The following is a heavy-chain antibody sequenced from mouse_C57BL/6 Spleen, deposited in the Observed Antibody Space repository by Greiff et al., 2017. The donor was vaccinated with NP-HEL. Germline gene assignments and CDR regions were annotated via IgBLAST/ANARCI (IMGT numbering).Heavy chain of an antibody. CDR1: GFTFSSYA. V-gene: IGHV5-9-1*02. D-gene: IGHD2-3*01. Sequence: EVKLMESGEGLVKPGGSLKLSCAASGFTFSSYAMSWVRQTPEKRLEWVAYISSGGDYIYYADTVKGRFTISRDNARNTLYLQMSSLKSEDTAMYYCTREGYDGYLDYWGQGTTLTVSS. J-gene: IGHJ2*01. CDR2: ISSGGDYI. CDR3: TREGYDGYLDY.